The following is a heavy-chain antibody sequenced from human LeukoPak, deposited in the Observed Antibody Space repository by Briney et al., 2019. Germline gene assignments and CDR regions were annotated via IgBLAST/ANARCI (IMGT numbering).Heavy chain of an antibody. CDR3: ARVVAAAGTSLDY. J-gene: IGHJ4*02. Sequence: SETLSLTCTVSGGSISSYYWSWIRQPPGKGLEWIGYIYYSGSTNYNPSLKSRVTISVDTSKNQFSLKLSSVTAADTAVYYCARVVAAAGTSLDYWGQGTLVTVSS. CDR2: IYYSGST. D-gene: IGHD6-13*01. V-gene: IGHV4-59*08. CDR1: GGSISSYY.